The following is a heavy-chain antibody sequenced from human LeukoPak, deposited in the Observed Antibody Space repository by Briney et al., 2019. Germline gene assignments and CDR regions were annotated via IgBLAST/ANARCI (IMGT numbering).Heavy chain of an antibody. Sequence: PSETLSLTCTVSVGSISSSSYYWGWIRQPPGKGLEWIGSLYYSGSTYYNPSLKSQVTISVDTSKNQFSLKLSSVPAADTAVYYCASLYSSGWSGYYYYMDVWGKGTTVTVSS. J-gene: IGHJ6*03. D-gene: IGHD6-19*01. CDR3: ASLYSSGWSGYYYYMDV. CDR1: VGSISSSSYY. V-gene: IGHV4-39*01. CDR2: LYYSGST.